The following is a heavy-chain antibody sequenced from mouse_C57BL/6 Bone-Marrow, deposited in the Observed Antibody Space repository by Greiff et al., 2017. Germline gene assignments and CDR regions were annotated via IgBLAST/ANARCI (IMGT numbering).Heavy chain of an antibody. CDR2: INPNYGTT. D-gene: IGHD2-4*01. CDR1: GYSFTDYN. J-gene: IGHJ4*01. CDR3: ARGYDYDYAIDY. Sequence: EVQLQQSGPELVKPGASVKISCKASGYSFTDYNMNWVKQSNGKRLEWIGVINPNYGTTSSNQKFKGKAKLTVDQSSSTAYMQLNSLTSEDSAVYYCARGYDYDYAIDYWGQGTSVTVSS. V-gene: IGHV1-39*01.